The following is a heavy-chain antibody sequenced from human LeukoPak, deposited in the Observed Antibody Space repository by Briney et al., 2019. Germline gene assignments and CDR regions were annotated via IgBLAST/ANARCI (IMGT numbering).Heavy chain of an antibody. CDR3: ARRGVRYSGYVVD. V-gene: IGHV4-38-2*02. J-gene: IGHJ4*02. CDR2: INHSGST. D-gene: IGHD5-12*01. Sequence: SETLSLTCTVSGYSISSGYYWGWIRQPPGKGLEWIGEINHSGSTNYNPSLKSRVTISVDTSKNQFSLKLSSVTAADTAVYYCARRGVRYSGYVVDWGQGTLVTVSS. CDR1: GYSISSGYY.